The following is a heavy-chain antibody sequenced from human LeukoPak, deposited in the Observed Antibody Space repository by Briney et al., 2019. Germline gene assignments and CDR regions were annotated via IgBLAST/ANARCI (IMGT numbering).Heavy chain of an antibody. CDR1: GGSISSGSYY. V-gene: IGHV4-39*01. CDR3: ARGPFSYDSSGAFDI. CDR2: IYYTGST. Sequence: PSETLSLTCTVSGGSISSGSYYWGWIRQPPGEGLEWIGSIYYTGSTYYNPSLKSRVTISVDTSKNQFSLKLSSVTAADTAVYFCARGPFSYDSSGAFDIWGQGTMVTVSS. J-gene: IGHJ3*02. D-gene: IGHD3-22*01.